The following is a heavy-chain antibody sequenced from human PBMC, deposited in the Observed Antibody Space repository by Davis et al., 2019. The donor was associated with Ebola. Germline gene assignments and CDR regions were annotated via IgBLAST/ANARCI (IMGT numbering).Heavy chain of an antibody. Sequence: PSETLSLTCTVSGGSISSSSYYWGWIRQPPGKGLEWIGSIYYSGSTYYNPSLKSRVTISVDTSKNQFSLKLSSVTAADTAVYYCVAGPPLDYWGQGTLVTVSS. V-gene: IGHV4-39*01. CDR3: VAGPPLDY. CDR1: GGSISSSSYY. J-gene: IGHJ4*02. CDR2: IYYSGST. D-gene: IGHD6-19*01.